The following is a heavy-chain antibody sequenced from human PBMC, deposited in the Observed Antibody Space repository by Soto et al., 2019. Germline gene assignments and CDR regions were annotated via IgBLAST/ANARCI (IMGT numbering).Heavy chain of an antibody. V-gene: IGHV1-69*01. J-gene: IGHJ6*02. D-gene: IGHD3-10*01. CDR3: ARGITMVRGVIYPRYYYGMDV. Sequence: QVQLVQSGAEVKKPGSSVKVSCKASGGTFSSYAISRVRQAPGQGLEWMGGIIPIFGTANYAQKFQGRVTITADESTSTAYMELSSLRSEDTAVYYCARGITMVRGVIYPRYYYGMDVWGQGTTVTVSS. CDR2: IIPIFGTA. CDR1: GGTFSSYA.